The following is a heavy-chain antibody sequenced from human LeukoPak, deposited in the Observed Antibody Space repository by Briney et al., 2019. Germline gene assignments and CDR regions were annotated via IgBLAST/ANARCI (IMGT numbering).Heavy chain of an antibody. CDR1: GYAFIDYA. CDR3: ARDPGDDFVVPGDP. CDR2: INTNTGNP. J-gene: IGHJ5*02. D-gene: IGHD2-2*01. V-gene: IGHV7-4-1*02. Sequence: VASVKVSCKASGYAFIDYAINWVRQAPGQGLEWMGWINTNTGNPTYAQGFTGRFVFSLDTSVSTTYLQISSLKAEDTAVYYCARDPGDDFVVPGDPWGQETLVTVSS.